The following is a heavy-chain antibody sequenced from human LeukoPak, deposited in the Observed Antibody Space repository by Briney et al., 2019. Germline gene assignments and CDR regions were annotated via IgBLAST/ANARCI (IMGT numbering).Heavy chain of an antibody. CDR1: GFTFSTYF. J-gene: IGHJ4*02. D-gene: IGHD4-11*01. CDR3: VRRRARQSEFDY. Sequence: GGPLRLSCAASGFTFSTYFMGWVRQAPGKGLECVANMTPDGHEEYCVDSVKGRFTISRDNAWNSLFLQMNNLRVEDTAVYYCVRRRARQSEFDYWGQGTLATVSS. CDR2: MTPDGHEE. V-gene: IGHV3-7*01.